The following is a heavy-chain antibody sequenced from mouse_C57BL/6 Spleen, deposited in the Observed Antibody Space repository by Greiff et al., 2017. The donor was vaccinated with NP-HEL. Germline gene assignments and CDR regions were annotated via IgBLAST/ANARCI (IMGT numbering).Heavy chain of an antibody. D-gene: IGHD2-3*01. Sequence: QVQLQQSGPGLVQPSQSLSITCTVSGFSLTSYGVHWVRQSPGKGLEWLGVIWRGGSTDYNAAFVSRLSITKDNSKSQVFFKMNSRQADDTAIYYCAKNDGYSSYWYFDVWGTGTTVTVSS. CDR2: IWRGGST. CDR3: AKNDGYSSYWYFDV. CDR1: GFSLTSYG. J-gene: IGHJ1*03. V-gene: IGHV2-5*01.